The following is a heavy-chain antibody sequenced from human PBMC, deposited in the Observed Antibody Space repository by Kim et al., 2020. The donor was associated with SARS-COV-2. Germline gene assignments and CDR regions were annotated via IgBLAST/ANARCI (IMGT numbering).Heavy chain of an antibody. CDR1: GYTFTSYA. CDR3: ARELPIRRRIAADY. Sequence: ASVKVSCKASGYTFTSYAMHWVRQAPGQRLEWMGWINAGNGNTKYSQTFQGRVTITRDTSASTAYMELSSLRSEDTAVYYCARELPIRRRIAADYWGQGTLVTVSS. J-gene: IGHJ4*02. CDR2: INAGNGNT. V-gene: IGHV1-3*01. D-gene: IGHD6-25*01.